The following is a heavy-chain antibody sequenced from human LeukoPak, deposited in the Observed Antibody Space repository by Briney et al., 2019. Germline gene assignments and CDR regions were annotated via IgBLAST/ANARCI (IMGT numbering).Heavy chain of an antibody. J-gene: IGHJ4*02. V-gene: IGHV3-7*01. D-gene: IGHD3-22*01. CDR2: IKQAGSEK. Sequence: GGSLRLSCAASGFTFSSYWMTWVRQAPGKGLEWVANIKQAGSEKYYVDSVKGRFTISRDNAKNSLYLQMNSLRAEDTAVYYCAKPGYYYDSSGYYIDYWGQGTLVTVSS. CDR1: GFTFSSYW. CDR3: AKPGYYYDSSGYYIDY.